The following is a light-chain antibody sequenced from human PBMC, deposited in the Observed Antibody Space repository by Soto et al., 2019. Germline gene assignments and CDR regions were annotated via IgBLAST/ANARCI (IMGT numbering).Light chain of an antibody. J-gene: IGLJ1*01. CDR1: SSDVGSYNL. CDR3: CSYAGSSTPYV. V-gene: IGLV2-23*02. CDR2: EVS. Sequence: QSVLTQPASVSGPPGQPITISCTGTSSDVGSYNLVSWYQQHSGKAPKLMIYEVSKRPSGVSNRFSGSKSGNTASLTISGLQAEDEADYYCCSYAGSSTPYVFGTGTKVTVL.